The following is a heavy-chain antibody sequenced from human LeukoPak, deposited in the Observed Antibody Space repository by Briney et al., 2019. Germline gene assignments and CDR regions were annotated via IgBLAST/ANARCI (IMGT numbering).Heavy chain of an antibody. CDR1: GYSFTTYW. J-gene: IGHJ4*02. CDR3: ARIADANNEYYFDY. V-gene: IGHV5-51*01. Sequence: RSGESLKISCKASGYSFTTYWIGWVRQMPGKGLEWMGIIYPGHSDTRYSPSFQGQVTISADKSINTAYLQWSSLKASDTAMYYCARIADANNEYYFDYWGQGTLVTVSS. D-gene: IGHD5-24*01. CDR2: IYPGHSDT.